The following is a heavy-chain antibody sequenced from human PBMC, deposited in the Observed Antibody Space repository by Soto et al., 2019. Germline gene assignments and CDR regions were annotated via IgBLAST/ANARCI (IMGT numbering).Heavy chain of an antibody. Sequence: GSLRLSCVGSGFTFSDFGMHWVRQAPGKGLAWVTLTSHDGSRKYYLDSVTGRFTISRDNSKNTLYLQMNNLRPEDTGLYYCARDPFPKSRSYPGYWGQGTLVTVSS. J-gene: IGHJ4*02. D-gene: IGHD3-10*01. V-gene: IGHV3-30*03. CDR2: TSHDGSRK. CDR1: GFTFSDFG. CDR3: ARDPFPKSRSYPGY.